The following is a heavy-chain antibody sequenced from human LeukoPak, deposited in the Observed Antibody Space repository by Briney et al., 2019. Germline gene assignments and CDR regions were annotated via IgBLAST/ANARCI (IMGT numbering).Heavy chain of an antibody. D-gene: IGHD5-12*01. CDR3: ARYSGYVNFDY. V-gene: IGHV1-2*02. J-gene: IGHJ4*02. CDR2: INPNTGDT. CDR1: GYTFTGYY. Sequence: ASVKVSCKASGYTFTGYYMHWVRQAPGQGLEWMGWINPNTGDTKYAQKFQGRVTMTRDTSIRTAYMELNRLRSDDTAVYYCARYSGYVNFDYWGQGTLVTVSS.